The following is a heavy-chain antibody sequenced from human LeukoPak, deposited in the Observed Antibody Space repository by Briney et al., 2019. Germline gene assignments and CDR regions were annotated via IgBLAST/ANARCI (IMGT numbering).Heavy chain of an antibody. CDR2: ISSDGSNK. V-gene: IGHV3-30*04. CDR1: GFIFSSYV. J-gene: IGHJ4*02. Sequence: GGSLRLSCAASGFIFSSYVMQWVRQAPGKGLEWVAAISSDGSNKYYTDSVKGRFTISRDNSKNTLYLQMNSLRAEDTAEYYCARDTSTTLYYWGQGTLVTVSS. D-gene: IGHD2-15*01. CDR3: ARDTSTTLYY.